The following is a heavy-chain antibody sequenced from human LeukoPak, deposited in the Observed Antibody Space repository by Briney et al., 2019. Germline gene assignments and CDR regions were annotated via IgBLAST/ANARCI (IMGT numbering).Heavy chain of an antibody. CDR3: ARGWSVTTLDY. J-gene: IGHJ4*02. D-gene: IGHD4-17*01. Sequence: SETLSLTCAVYGGSFSGYYWSWIRQPPGKGLEWIGEINHSGSTNYNPSLKSRVTISVDTSKNQFSLKLSSVTAADTAVYHCARGWSVTTLDYWGQGTLVTVSS. CDR1: GGSFSGYY. CDR2: INHSGST. V-gene: IGHV4-34*01.